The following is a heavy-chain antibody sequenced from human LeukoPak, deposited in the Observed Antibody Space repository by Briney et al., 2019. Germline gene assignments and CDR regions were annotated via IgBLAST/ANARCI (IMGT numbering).Heavy chain of an antibody. J-gene: IGHJ4*02. CDR3: AREGYCSGTSCYNFNY. V-gene: IGHV4-34*01. D-gene: IGHD2-2*02. CDR1: GGSFRGYY. CDR2: INHSGSS. Sequence: SETLSLTCAVYGGSFRGYYWSWIRQPPGKGLEWIGEINHSGSSNYNPSLKSRVTISLDTSKNQFSLNLSSVAAADTAVYYCAREGYCSGTSCYNFNYWGQGTLVTVSS.